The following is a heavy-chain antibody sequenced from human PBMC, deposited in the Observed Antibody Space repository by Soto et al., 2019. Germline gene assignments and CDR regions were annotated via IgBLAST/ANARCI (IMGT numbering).Heavy chain of an antibody. CDR3: ASLPLNGYFDY. Sequence: GGSLRLSCAASGFTFSSYEMNWVRQAPGKGLEWVSYISSSGSTIYYADSVKGRFTISRDNAKNSLYLQMNSLRAEDTAVYYCASLPLNGYFDYWGQGTLVTVSS. CDR2: ISSSGSTI. J-gene: IGHJ4*02. V-gene: IGHV3-48*03. CDR1: GFTFSSYE.